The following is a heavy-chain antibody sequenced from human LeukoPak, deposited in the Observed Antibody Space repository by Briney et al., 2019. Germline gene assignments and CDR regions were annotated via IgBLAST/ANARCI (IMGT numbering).Heavy chain of an antibody. CDR3: ARKTIVGATFHY. J-gene: IGHJ4*02. Sequence: SVKVSCKASGYTFTGYYMHWVRRAPGQGLEWMGWINPNSGGTNYAQKFQGRVTMTRDTSISTAYMELSRLRSDDTAVYYCARKTIVGATFHYWGQGTLVTVSS. D-gene: IGHD1-26*01. CDR1: GYTFTGYY. V-gene: IGHV1-2*02. CDR2: INPNSGGT.